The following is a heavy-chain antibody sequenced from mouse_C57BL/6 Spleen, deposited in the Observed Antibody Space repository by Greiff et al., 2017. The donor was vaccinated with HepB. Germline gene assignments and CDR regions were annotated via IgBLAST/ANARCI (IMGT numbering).Heavy chain of an antibody. CDR2: IYPGDGDT. D-gene: IGHD1-1*01. CDR1: GYAFSSSW. J-gene: IGHJ4*01. Sequence: VMLVESGPELVKPGASVKISCKASGYAFSSSWMNWVKQRPGKGLEWIGRIYPGDGDTNYNGKFKGKATLTADKSSSTAYMQLSSLTSEDSAVYFCARSWNYYGSSYEAMDYWGQGTSVTVSS. CDR3: ARSWNYYGSSYEAMDY. V-gene: IGHV1-82*01.